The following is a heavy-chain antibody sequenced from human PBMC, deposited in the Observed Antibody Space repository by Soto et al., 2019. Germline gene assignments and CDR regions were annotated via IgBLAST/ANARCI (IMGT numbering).Heavy chain of an antibody. CDR1: AGTFDSYT. J-gene: IGHJ4*02. CDR3: ATNYGSGSTHFDH. D-gene: IGHD3-10*01. CDR2: IIPMLRMS. Sequence: QVQLVQSGAEVKKPGSSVKVSCSASAGTFDSYTISWVRQVPRQRLEWMGRIIPMLRMSNFAQNFQGRVSMTADESTSTVYMVLSSLRSEDTAVYFCATNYGSGSTHFDHWGQGTPVTVTS. V-gene: IGHV1-69*02.